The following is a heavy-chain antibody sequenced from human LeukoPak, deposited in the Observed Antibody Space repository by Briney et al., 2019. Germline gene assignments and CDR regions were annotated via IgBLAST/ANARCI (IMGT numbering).Heavy chain of an antibody. D-gene: IGHD3-10*01. CDR1: GASISSSIYY. J-gene: IGHJ4*02. Sequence: SETLSLTCTVSGASISSSIYYWGWIRHPTGQGLEWIGSIYYSGSTYYNPSLKSRVTISVDKSKNQFSLMLTSVTAADTALYYCARHYYGSARRDYWGQGTLVTVSS. V-gene: IGHV4-39*01. CDR2: IYYSGST. CDR3: ARHYYGSARRDY.